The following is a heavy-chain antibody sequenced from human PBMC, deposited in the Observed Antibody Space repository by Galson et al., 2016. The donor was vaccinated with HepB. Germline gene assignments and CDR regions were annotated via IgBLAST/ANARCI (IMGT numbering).Heavy chain of an antibody. CDR2: VYPGNSEI. J-gene: IGHJ3*01. V-gene: IGHV5-51*01. CDR3: ARHECRGSDCFSAYDF. CDR1: GYRFANYW. D-gene: IGHD2-21*02. Sequence: QSGAEVKKPGESLKISCKGSGYRFANYWIGWVRQMPGKGLESMGIVYPGNSEIRYSPSFQGQVTISADKSITTVYLQWNSLKASDSAIYYCARHECRGSDCFSAYDFWGQGTVVTVPS.